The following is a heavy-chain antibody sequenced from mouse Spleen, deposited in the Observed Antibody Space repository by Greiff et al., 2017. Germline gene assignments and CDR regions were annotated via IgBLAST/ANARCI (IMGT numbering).Heavy chain of an antibody. Sequence: VKLQESGPELVKPGASVKMSCKASGYTFTDYVISWVKQRTGQGLEWIGEIYPGSGSTYYNEKFKGKATLTADKSSNTAYMQLSSLTSEDSAVYFCARSGLRYWYFDVWGAGTTVTVSS. V-gene: IGHV1-77*01. CDR1: GYTFTDYV. J-gene: IGHJ1*01. D-gene: IGHD1-1*01. CDR2: IYPGSGST. CDR3: ARSGLRYWYFDV.